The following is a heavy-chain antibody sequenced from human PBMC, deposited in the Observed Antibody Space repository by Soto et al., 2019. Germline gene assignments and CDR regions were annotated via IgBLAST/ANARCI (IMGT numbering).Heavy chain of an antibody. CDR3: ARVSYFRGFDWLFAFDS. D-gene: IGHD3-9*01. V-gene: IGHV4-59*01. CDR2: IYYSGST. J-gene: IGHJ4*02. CDR1: GGSISSYY. Sequence: SETLSLTCTVSGGSISSYYWSWIRQPPGKGLEWIGYIYYSGSTNYNPSLKSRVSMSVDTSKNQFSLKLRSVSADDTAVYFCARVSYFRGFDWLFAFDSWGQGALVTVS.